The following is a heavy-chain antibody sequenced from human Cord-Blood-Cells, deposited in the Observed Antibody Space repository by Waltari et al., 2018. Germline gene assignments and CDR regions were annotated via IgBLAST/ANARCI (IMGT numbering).Heavy chain of an antibody. J-gene: IGHJ6*03. D-gene: IGHD6-13*01. V-gene: IGHV3-21*01. CDR1: GFTFSSYS. Sequence: EVQLVESGGGLVKPGGSLSLSCAASGFTFSSYSMNWVPQAPGKGLEWVSSISSSSSYIYYADSVKGRFTISRDNAKNSLYLQMNSLRAEDTAVYYCARAPAVHLYYYMDVWGKGTTVTVSS. CDR3: ARAPAVHLYYYMDV. CDR2: ISSSSSYI.